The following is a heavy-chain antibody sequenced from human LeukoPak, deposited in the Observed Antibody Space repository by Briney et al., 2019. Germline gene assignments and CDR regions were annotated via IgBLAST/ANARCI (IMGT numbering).Heavy chain of an antibody. J-gene: IGHJ4*02. CDR3: AGGSSSWYVFGY. V-gene: IGHV3-9*01. CDR2: ISWNSGSI. Sequence: PGGSLRLSCAASGFTFDDYAMHGVRQAPGKGLEWVSGISWNSGSIGYADSVKGRFTISRDNAKNSLYLQMNSLRAEDTALYYCAGGSSSWYVFGYWGQGTLVTVSS. CDR1: GFTFDDYA. D-gene: IGHD6-13*01.